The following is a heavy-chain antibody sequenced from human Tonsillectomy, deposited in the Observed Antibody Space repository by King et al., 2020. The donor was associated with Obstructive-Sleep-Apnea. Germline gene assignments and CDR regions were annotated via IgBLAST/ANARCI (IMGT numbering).Heavy chain of an antibody. CDR1: GGSISRYY. CDR3: ARDGYGDYFDY. D-gene: IGHD4-17*01. J-gene: IGHJ4*02. CDR2: IYYSGTT. Sequence: QLQESGPGLVKPSETLSLTCTVSGGSISRYYWSWIRQPPGKALEWIGYIYYSGTTNYNPSLKSRVTISVDTSKNQFFLKLSSVTAADTAVNYCARDGYGDYFDYWGQGTLVTVSS. V-gene: IGHV4-59*01.